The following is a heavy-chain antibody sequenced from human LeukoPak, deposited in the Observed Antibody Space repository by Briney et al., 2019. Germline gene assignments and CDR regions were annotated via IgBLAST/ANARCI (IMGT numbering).Heavy chain of an antibody. CDR2: IDSDGIST. D-gene: IGHD6-25*01. CDR1: GFTFRNYW. Sequence: PGGSLRLSCAASGFTFRNYWMHWVRQAPGKGLVWVSRIDSDGISTSNADSVKGRFTISRDNAKNTLYLQMNSLGAEDTAVSYFAIEGSAADLDLWGRGTLVTVSS. V-gene: IGHV3-74*01. CDR3: AIEGSAADLDL. J-gene: IGHJ2*01.